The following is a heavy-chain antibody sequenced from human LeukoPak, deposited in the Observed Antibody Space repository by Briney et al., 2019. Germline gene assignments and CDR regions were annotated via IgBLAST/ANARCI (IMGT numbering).Heavy chain of an antibody. CDR3: ARSGIAVAGTDAFDI. CDR1: GFTFSSYW. CDR2: INSDGSST. J-gene: IGHJ3*02. D-gene: IGHD6-19*01. V-gene: IGHV3-74*01. Sequence: GGSLRLSCAASGFTFSSYWMHWVRQAPGKGLVWVSRINSDGSSTSYADSVKGRFTISRDNAKNTLYLQMNSLRAEDTAVYYCARSGIAVAGTDAFDIWGQGTMVTVSS.